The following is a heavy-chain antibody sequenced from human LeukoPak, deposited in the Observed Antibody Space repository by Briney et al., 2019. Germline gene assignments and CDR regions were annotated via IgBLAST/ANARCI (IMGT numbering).Heavy chain of an antibody. CDR1: GFTFSGST. D-gene: IGHD2/OR15-2a*01. CDR2: IRSKANSYVT. Sequence: TGGSLKLTCATSGFTFSGSTIHWVRQAPGKGLEWIGHIRSKANSYVTIYGASVKGRFTISRDDSKNPAYLHMNSLKTEDTAVYYCVGDGHSNTGMNYWGQGTLVTVSS. V-gene: IGHV3-73*01. J-gene: IGHJ4*02. CDR3: VGDGHSNTGMNY.